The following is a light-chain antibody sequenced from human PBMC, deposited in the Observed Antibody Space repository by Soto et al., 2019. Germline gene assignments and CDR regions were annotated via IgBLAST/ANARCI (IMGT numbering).Light chain of an antibody. CDR3: LQHYAWPWT. CDR2: RIF. CDR1: QSVNGF. V-gene: IGKV3-15*01. Sequence: EIVMTQSPGTLSVFPGEIVTLSCRASQSVNGFLDWFQHKPGQAPRLVLKRIFIRAIGVPARFSGSGSETECTLTINGLQSEDAGVYYCLQHYAWPWTFGQGTKVDIK. J-gene: IGKJ1*01.